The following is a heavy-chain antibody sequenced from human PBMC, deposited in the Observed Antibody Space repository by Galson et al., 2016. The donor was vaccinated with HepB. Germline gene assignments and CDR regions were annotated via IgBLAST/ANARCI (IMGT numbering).Heavy chain of an antibody. CDR2: VRPYNADT. Sequence: SVKVSCKASGFIISRYGISWVRQARGQGLEWLGWVRPYNADTLYAEKFQERVTLTMDTATSTAYMDLRNLGSDDTAVYYCVRGVRIVVSTAMRAAYYFDYWGQGTLVTVSS. CDR3: VRGVRIVVSTAMRAAYYFDY. D-gene: IGHD2-2*01. CDR1: GFIISRYG. V-gene: IGHV1-18*01. J-gene: IGHJ4*02.